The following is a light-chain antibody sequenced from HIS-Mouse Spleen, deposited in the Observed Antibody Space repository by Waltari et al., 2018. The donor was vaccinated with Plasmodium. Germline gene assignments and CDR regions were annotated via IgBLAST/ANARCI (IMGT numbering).Light chain of an antibody. V-gene: IGKV3-15*01. Sequence: EIVMTQSPATLSVSPGERATLTCRASQSVSSNLAWYQQKPGQAPRLLSYGASTRATGIPARCSGSGSGTEFTLTISSLQSEDFAVYYCQKYNNWSFTFGPGTKVDIK. CDR3: QKYNNWSFT. CDR2: GAS. CDR1: QSVSSN. J-gene: IGKJ3*01.